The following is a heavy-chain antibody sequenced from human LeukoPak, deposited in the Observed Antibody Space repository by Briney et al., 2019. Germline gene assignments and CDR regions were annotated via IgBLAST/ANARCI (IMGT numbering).Heavy chain of an antibody. Sequence: ASVKVSCKASGYTFTGYYLHWVRQAPGQGLEWMGWINPNSGGANYAQKFQGRVTMTRDTSISTAYMELSRLNSDDTAVYYCAGAPALDYWGQGTLVTVSS. V-gene: IGHV1-2*02. CDR3: AGAPALDY. J-gene: IGHJ4*02. CDR2: INPNSGGA. CDR1: GYTFTGYY.